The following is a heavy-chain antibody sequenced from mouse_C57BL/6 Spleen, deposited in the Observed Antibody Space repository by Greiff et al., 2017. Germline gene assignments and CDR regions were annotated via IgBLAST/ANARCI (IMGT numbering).Heavy chain of an antibody. D-gene: IGHD1-1*01. CDR3: ARQGYSITTDYAMDY. J-gene: IGHJ4*01. V-gene: IGHV1-4*01. Sequence: VQLQQSGAELARPGASVKMSCKASGYTFTSYTMHWVKQRPGQGLEWIGYINPSSGYTKYNQKFKDKATLTADKSSSTAYMPLSSLTSEDSAVYYCARQGYSITTDYAMDYWGQGTSVTVS. CDR1: GYTFTSYT. CDR2: INPSSGYT.